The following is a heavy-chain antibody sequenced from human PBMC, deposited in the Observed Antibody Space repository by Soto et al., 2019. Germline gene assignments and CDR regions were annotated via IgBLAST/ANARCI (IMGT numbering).Heavy chain of an antibody. J-gene: IGHJ3*02. V-gene: IGHV3-21*06. CDR1: RITFSNYA. Sequence: GGSLRLSFASSRITFSNYARSWVHQAPGKGLEWVSSISTTSYYIYYADSVKGRFTISRDNAKNSLYLQMNSLRAEDTAVYFCARDLPDIVVVPTARPPDAFDIWGQGTMVTVSS. D-gene: IGHD2-2*01. CDR2: ISTTSYYI. CDR3: ARDLPDIVVVPTARPPDAFDI.